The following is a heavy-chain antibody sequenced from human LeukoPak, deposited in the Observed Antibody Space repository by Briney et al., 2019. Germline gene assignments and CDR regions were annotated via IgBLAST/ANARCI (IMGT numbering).Heavy chain of an antibody. J-gene: IGHJ5*01. CDR3: ARDLWNFYDDSGYNRDFDS. V-gene: IGHV1-18*01. CDR2: IGTYGGDT. D-gene: IGHD3-22*01. Sequence: VASVKVSCKATSRISWVRQAPGQGLEWMGWIGTYGGDTNYAQKFHGRITVTTDTSTSTVYMELRNLRSDDTAVYYCARDLWNFYDDSGYNRDFDSWGQGTLVTVSS. CDR1: TSR.